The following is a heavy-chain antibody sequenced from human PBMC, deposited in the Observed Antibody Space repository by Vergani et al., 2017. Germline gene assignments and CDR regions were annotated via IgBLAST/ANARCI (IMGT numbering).Heavy chain of an antibody. D-gene: IGHD3-16*02. V-gene: IGHV1-3*01. Sequence: QVQLVQSGAEVKKPGASVKVSCKVSGYTLTELSMHWVRQAPGQRLEWMGWINAGNGNTKYSQKFQGRVTITRDTSASTAYMELSSLRSEDTAVYYCAREGFYDYVWGSYRLRGGYYFDYWGQGTLVTVSS. CDR1: GYTLTELS. CDR2: INAGNGNT. J-gene: IGHJ4*02. CDR3: AREGFYDYVWGSYRLRGGYYFDY.